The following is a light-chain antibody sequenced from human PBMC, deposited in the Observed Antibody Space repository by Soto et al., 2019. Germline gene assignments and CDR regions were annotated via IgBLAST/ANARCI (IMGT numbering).Light chain of an antibody. CDR2: GES. J-gene: IGKJ4*01. Sequence: EIVMTQSPATLSVSPGERATLSCRASQSVSSNLAWYQQKPGQAPRLLIYGESTRATGIPARFSGSGSGTEFTLTISSLLSEDFAVYYCQQYNNWLTFGGGTKVEIK. V-gene: IGKV3-15*01. CDR3: QQYNNWLT. CDR1: QSVSSN.